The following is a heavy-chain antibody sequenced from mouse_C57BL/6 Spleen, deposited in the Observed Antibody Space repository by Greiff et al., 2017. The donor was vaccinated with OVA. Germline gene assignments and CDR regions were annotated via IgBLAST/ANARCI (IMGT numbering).Heavy chain of an antibody. CDR3: AKMEYGYGYFDY. V-gene: IGHV2-5*01. J-gene: IGHJ2*01. D-gene: IGHD2-2*01. CDR2: IWRGGST. Sequence: VKLMESGPGLVQPSQSLSITCTVSGFSLTSYGVHWVRQSPGKGLEWLGVIWRGGSTDYNAAFMSRLSITKDNSKSQVFFKMNSLQADDTAIYYCAKMEYGYGYFDYWGQGTTLTVSS. CDR1: GFSLTSYG.